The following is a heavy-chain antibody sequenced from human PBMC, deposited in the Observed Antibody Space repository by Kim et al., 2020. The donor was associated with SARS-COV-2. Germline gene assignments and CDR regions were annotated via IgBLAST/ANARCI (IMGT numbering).Heavy chain of an antibody. CDR1: GFTFSSYD. D-gene: IGHD2-15*01. V-gene: IGHV3-13*01. Sequence: GGSLRLSCAASGFTFSSYDMHWVRQATGKGLEWVSAIGTAGDTYYPGSVKGRFTISRENAKNSLYLQMNSLRAGDTAVYYCARGRHGGPLSYYYYGMDVWGQGTTVTVSS. CDR2: IGTAGDT. CDR3: ARGRHGGPLSYYYYGMDV. J-gene: IGHJ6*02.